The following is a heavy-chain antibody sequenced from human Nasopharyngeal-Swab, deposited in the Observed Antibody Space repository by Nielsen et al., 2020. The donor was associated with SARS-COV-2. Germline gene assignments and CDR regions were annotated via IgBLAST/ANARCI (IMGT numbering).Heavy chain of an antibody. CDR1: GYTFTGYY. V-gene: IGHV1-46*01. Sequence: ASVKVSCKASGYTFTGYYMHWVRQAPGQGLEWMGRINPSGGSTSYAQKFQGRVTMTRDTSTSTVYMELSSLRSEDTAVYYCASSLGEFQAADYWGQGTLVTVSS. J-gene: IGHJ4*02. CDR2: INPSGGST. D-gene: IGHD3-16*01. CDR3: ASSLGEFQAADY.